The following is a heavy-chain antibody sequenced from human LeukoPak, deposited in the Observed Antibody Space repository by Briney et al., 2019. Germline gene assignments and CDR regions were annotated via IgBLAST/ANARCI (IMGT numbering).Heavy chain of an antibody. CDR2: MYYSGST. V-gene: IGHV4-59*01. CDR1: GCSISSYY. CDR3: ARVIYDSRGYTIDY. D-gene: IGHD3-22*01. J-gene: IGHJ4*02. Sequence: KPSETLSLTCTVSGCSISSYYWSWIRQPPGKGLEWIGYMYYSGSTNYNPSLKSRVTISVDTSKNQFSLKLSSVTAADTAVYYCARVIYDSRGYTIDYWGQGTLVTVSS.